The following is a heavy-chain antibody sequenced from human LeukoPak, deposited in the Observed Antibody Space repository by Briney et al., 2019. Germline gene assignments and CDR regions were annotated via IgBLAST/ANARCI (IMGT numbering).Heavy chain of an antibody. J-gene: IGHJ3*02. D-gene: IGHD3-10*01. CDR1: GYTLTELS. Sequence: ASVKVSCKVSGYTLTELSMHWVRQAPGKGLEWMGGLDPEDGETIYAQKFQGRVTMTEDTSTDTAYMELSSLRSEDTAVYYCATTYYYGSGSYGILGVWAFDIWGQGTMVTVSS. CDR2: LDPEDGET. CDR3: ATTYYYGSGSYGILGVWAFDI. V-gene: IGHV1-24*01.